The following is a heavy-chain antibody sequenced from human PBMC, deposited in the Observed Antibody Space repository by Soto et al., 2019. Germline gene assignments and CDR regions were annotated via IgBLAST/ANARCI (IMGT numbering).Heavy chain of an antibody. Sequence: QVRLVQSGAAVTKPGASVKVSCKASGYPFTSYGISWVRQAPGQGLEWMGWISAYNGNTNYAQKLQDSVTMTTDTSQSTDDMELRRLRSDDTAVYYCARDLTPVLVDHWGHGTLVTVSS. V-gene: IGHV1-18*01. CDR2: ISAYNGNT. D-gene: IGHD2-8*02. CDR3: ARDLTPVLVDH. J-gene: IGHJ4*01. CDR1: GYPFTSYG.